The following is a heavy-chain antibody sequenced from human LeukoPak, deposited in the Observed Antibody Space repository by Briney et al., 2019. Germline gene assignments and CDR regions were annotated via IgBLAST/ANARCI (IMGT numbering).Heavy chain of an antibody. CDR3: ARGYCGGDCPLYY. V-gene: IGHV1-18*01. Sequence: XTSXXISWVRQAPGQGLEWMGWISAYNGNTNYAQKLQGRVTMTTDTSTSTAYMELRSLRSDDTAVYYCARGYCGGDCPLYYWGQGTLVTVSS. D-gene: IGHD2-21*02. CDR2: ISAYNGNT. CDR1: XTSXX. J-gene: IGHJ4*02.